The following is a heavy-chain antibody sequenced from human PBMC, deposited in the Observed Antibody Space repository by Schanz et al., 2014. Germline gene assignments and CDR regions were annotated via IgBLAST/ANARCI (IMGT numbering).Heavy chain of an antibody. Sequence: EVQLVESGGDLVQPGGSQRLSCAASGFIVSSTYMTWVRQAPGKGLEWVSIIYSGVSTYYADSVKGRFTISRDNSKNTLDLQMNSLRDEDTAVYYCAKIWKGPPIEVRPGWSDGRDVSGQGTTVTVSS. CDR2: IYSGVST. J-gene: IGHJ6*02. D-gene: IGHD3-3*01. CDR1: GFIVSSTY. CDR3: AKIWKGPPIEVRPGWSDGRDV. V-gene: IGHV3-66*01.